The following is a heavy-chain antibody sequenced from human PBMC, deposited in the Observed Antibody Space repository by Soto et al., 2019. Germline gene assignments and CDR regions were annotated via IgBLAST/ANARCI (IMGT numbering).Heavy chain of an antibody. CDR2: IYYNGNT. Sequence: QVQLQESGPGLVKPSETLSLTCTVSGGSISNHYWIWIRQPPGKGLEWIGYIYYNGNTNYNPSLKSRVTMSVYTSKNQISLKLSSVTAADTAVYYCTRANWYSEYWGQGTLVTVSS. J-gene: IGHJ4*02. V-gene: IGHV4-59*11. CDR1: GGSISNHY. D-gene: IGHD7-27*01. CDR3: TRANWYSEY.